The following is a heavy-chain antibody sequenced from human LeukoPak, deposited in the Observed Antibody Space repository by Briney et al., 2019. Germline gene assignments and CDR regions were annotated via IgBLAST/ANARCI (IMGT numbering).Heavy chain of an antibody. Sequence: GGSLRLSCAASGFTFINYAIHWVRQAPGKGLEWVVFISYDGSTKYYADSVKGRFTISRDNSKNTLSLQMDSLRAEDTAVYYCARDLSGGYRIDYWGQGTLVTVSS. CDR1: GFTFINYA. V-gene: IGHV3-30*04. J-gene: IGHJ4*02. D-gene: IGHD5-12*01. CDR3: ARDLSGGYRIDY. CDR2: ISYDGSTK.